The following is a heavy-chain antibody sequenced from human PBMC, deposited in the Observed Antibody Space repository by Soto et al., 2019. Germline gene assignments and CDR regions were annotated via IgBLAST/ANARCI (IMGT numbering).Heavy chain of an antibody. D-gene: IGHD5-18*01. CDR2: ISYDGSNK. CDR3: ARWNVQHDSYGYC. J-gene: IGHJ4*02. CDR1: GFTFSNYP. Sequence: PGGSLRLSCAASGFTFSNYPMHWVRQAPGKGLEWVALISYDGSNKYYSDSVKGRFTISRDNSKNTLYLQMNSLRAEDTAVYYCARWNVQHDSYGYCWGQGTRVTVSA. V-gene: IGHV3-30-3*01.